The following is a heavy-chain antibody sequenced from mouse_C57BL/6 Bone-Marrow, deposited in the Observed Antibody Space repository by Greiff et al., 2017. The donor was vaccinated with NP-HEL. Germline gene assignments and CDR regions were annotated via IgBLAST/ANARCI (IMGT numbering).Heavy chain of an antibody. CDR3: ANYYYGSFDY. CDR1: GYTFTSYT. V-gene: IGHV1-4*01. CDR2: INPSSGYT. Sequence: VQLQQSGAELVRPGASVKMSCKASGYTFTSYTMHWVKQRPGQGLEWIGYINPSSGYTKYNQKFKDKATLTADKSSSTAYMQLSSLTSEDSAVYYCANYYYGSFDYWGQGTTLTVSS. J-gene: IGHJ2*01. D-gene: IGHD1-1*01.